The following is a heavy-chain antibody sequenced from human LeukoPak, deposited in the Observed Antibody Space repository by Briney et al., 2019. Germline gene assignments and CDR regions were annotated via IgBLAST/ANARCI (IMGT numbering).Heavy chain of an antibody. CDR2: IYNSGGT. CDR1: GDSISSYY. Sequence: PSETLSLTCTVSGDSISSYYWSWIRQPPGKGLEWIGYIYNSGGTDYNPSLKSRVTMSVDTSKNQFSLKLSSVTAADTAVYYCARDHATIGKYDYWGQGTLVTVSS. J-gene: IGHJ4*02. CDR3: ARDHATIGKYDY. D-gene: IGHD3-9*01. V-gene: IGHV4-59*01.